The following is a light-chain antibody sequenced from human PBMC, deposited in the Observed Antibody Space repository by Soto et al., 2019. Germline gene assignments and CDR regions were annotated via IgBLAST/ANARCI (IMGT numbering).Light chain of an antibody. CDR2: DNN. J-gene: IGLJ2*01. V-gene: IGLV1-51*01. CDR1: NSDIGIHY. Sequence: QSVLTQPPSVSAAPGQKVTLSCSGSNSDIGIHYVSWYQQLPGTAPKLLIYDNNKRPSGIPDRFSGSKSGTSATLGITGLQTGDEADYYCATWDSSLSALFGGGTKLTVL. CDR3: ATWDSSLSAL.